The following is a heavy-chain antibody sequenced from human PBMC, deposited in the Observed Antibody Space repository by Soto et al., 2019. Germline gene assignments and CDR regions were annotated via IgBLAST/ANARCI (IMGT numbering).Heavy chain of an antibody. Sequence: QVQLVESGGGVVQPGRSLRLSCAASGFTFSSYGMHWVRQAPGKGLERVAVIWYDGSNKYYADSVKGRFTISRDNSKNTLYLQMNSLRAVDTAVYYCARDKYYYGMDVWGQGTTVIVSS. CDR1: GFTFSSYG. V-gene: IGHV3-33*01. J-gene: IGHJ6*02. CDR3: ARDKYYYGMDV. CDR2: IWYDGSNK.